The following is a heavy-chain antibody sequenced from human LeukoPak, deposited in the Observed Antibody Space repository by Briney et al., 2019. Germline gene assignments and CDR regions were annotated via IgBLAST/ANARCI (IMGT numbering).Heavy chain of an antibody. V-gene: IGHV4-34*01. CDR2: INHSGST. D-gene: IGHD3-22*01. Sequence: KTSETLSLTCAVYGGSLSGYYWSWIRQPPGKGLEWIGEINHSGSTNYNPSLKSRVTISVDTSKNQFSLKLSSVTAADTAVYYCATRGSYYYDSSGYYTDLFDYWGQGTLVTVSS. J-gene: IGHJ4*02. CDR3: ATRGSYYYDSSGYYTDLFDY. CDR1: GGSLSGYY.